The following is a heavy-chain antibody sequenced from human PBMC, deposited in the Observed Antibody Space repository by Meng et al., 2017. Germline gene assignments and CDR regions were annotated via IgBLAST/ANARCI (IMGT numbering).Heavy chain of an antibody. J-gene: IGHJ2*01. D-gene: IGHD1-26*01. V-gene: IGHV3-7*01. Sequence: GESLKISCAASGFTFSSYWMSWVRQAPGKGLEWVANIKQDGSEKYYVDSVKGRFTISRDNAKNSLYLQMNSLRAEDTAVYYCARGRYSGSYWMPGYFDLWGRGNRVNVAS. CDR3: ARGRYSGSYWMPGYFDL. CDR1: GFTFSSYW. CDR2: IKQDGSEK.